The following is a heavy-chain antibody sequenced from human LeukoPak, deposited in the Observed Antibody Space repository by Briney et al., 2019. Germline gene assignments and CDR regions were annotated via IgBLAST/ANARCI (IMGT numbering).Heavy chain of an antibody. D-gene: IGHD6-6*01. Sequence: SETLSLTCSVCGAPISSSGYFWPWIRQPPGKGLEWIGSIYYSGSTFYNPSLKSRVTISVDTSKNQFSLKLSSVTAADTAVYYCARNYSSSSSSRYFDSWGQGTLVTVSS. CDR1: GAPISSSGYF. J-gene: IGHJ4*02. V-gene: IGHV4-39*01. CDR2: IYYSGST. CDR3: ARNYSSSSSSRYFDS.